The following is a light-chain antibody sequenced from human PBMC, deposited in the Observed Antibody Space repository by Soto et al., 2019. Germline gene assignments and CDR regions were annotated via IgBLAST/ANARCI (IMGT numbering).Light chain of an antibody. CDR2: AAS. Sequence: DIQMTQSPSSLSASVGDRVTITSRASQSISSYLNWYQQKPGKAPKLLIYAASSLQSGVPSRFSGSGSATDFTLTISSLQPEDFATYYCQQSYSTPWTFGQGTRLEIK. V-gene: IGKV1-39*01. CDR3: QQSYSTPWT. J-gene: IGKJ5*01. CDR1: QSISSY.